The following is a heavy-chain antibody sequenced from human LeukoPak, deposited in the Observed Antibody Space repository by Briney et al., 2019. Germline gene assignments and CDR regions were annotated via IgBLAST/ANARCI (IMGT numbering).Heavy chain of an antibody. CDR1: GYTFTSYG. CDR2: ISTDTGNT. Sequence: ASVKVSCKASGYTFTSYGISWVRQAPGQGPEWMGWISTDTGNTIYEQKFQGRVTMTTDTSTSTAHMELRSLRSDDTAVYYCARGSWDDYWGQGTLDTVSS. D-gene: IGHD1-26*01. J-gene: IGHJ4*02. CDR3: ARGSWDDY. V-gene: IGHV1-18*01.